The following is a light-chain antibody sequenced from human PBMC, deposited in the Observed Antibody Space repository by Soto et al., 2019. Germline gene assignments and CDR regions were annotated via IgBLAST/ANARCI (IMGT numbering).Light chain of an antibody. Sequence: QSVLTQPASVSGSPGQSITISCTGTSSDVGCYNYVSWYQQHPGKAPKLMIYDVSNRPSRVSNRFSGSKSGNTACLTISGLQAQDEADYYCSSYTSSSTVVFGGGTKLTVL. V-gene: IGLV2-14*01. CDR1: SSDVGCYNY. J-gene: IGLJ2*01. CDR2: DVS. CDR3: SSYTSSSTVV.